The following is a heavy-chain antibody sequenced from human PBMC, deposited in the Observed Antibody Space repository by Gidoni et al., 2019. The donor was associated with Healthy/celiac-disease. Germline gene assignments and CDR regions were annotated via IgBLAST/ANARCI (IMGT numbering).Heavy chain of an antibody. D-gene: IGHD3-10*01. V-gene: IGHV4-39*01. Sequence: QLQLQESVPGLVKPSETLSLTCTVSGGSISSSSYYWGWIRQPPGKGLEWIGSIYYSGSTYYNPSLKSRVTISVDTSKNQFSLKLSSVTAADTAVYYCASPDYYGSGSDYYYGMDVWGQGTTVTVSS. CDR3: ASPDYYGSGSDYYYGMDV. CDR1: GGSISSSSYY. J-gene: IGHJ6*02. CDR2: IYYSGST.